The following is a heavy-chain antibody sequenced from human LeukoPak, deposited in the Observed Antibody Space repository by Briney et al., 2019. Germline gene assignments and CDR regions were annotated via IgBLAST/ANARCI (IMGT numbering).Heavy chain of an antibody. CDR3: ASGEVFGDLFDVY. Sequence: GGSLRLSCTASGFTFSSYGMHWVRQAPGKGLEWVSYISISGSTIYYADSVKGRFTISRDNARNSLHLQMNSLGAEGTALYCCASGEVFGDLFDVYGAQETLVTVSS. CDR1: GFTFSSYG. CDR2: ISISGSTI. D-gene: IGHD3-10*02. V-gene: IGHV3-48*04. J-gene: IGHJ4*02.